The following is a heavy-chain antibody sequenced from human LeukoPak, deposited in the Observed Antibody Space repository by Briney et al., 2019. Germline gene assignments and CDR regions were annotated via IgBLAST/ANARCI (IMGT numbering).Heavy chain of an antibody. CDR3: ARESYSGNPYFDY. D-gene: IGHD4-23*01. V-gene: IGHV1-69*04. CDR2: IIPILGIA. Sequence: GASVKVSCKASGGTFSSYAISWVRQAPGQGLEWMGRIIPILGIANYAQKFQGRVTITADKSTSTAYMELSSLRSEDTAMYHCARESYSGNPYFDYWGQGTLVTVSS. CDR1: GGTFSSYA. J-gene: IGHJ4*02.